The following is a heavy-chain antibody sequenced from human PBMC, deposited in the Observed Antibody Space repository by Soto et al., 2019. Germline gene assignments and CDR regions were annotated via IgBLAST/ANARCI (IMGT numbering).Heavy chain of an antibody. CDR2: IYPGDSET. J-gene: IGHJ6*02. V-gene: IGHV5-51*01. D-gene: IGHD3-3*01. CDR1: GYSFTSYW. CDR3: ARQRYDFWSGYLYYYYGMDV. Sequence: GESLKISCKGSGYSFTSYWIGWVRQMPGKGLEWMGIIYPGDSETRYSPSFQGQVTISADKSISTAYLQWSSLKASDTAMYYCARQRYDFWSGYLYYYYGMDVWGQGTTVTVSS.